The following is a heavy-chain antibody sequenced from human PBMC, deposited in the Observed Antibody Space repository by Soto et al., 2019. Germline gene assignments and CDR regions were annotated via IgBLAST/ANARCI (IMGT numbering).Heavy chain of an antibody. CDR1: GGLFSSFA. Sequence: QEQLVQSGPEVKKPGSSVKVSCKDPGGLFSSFAISWVRQAPGQGLEWLGGIIPVFGTPTYAEKFQGRLTITADESTNTAYMERRSLRSGDTAVYYCGRGGGPYVWFNEFWGQGTLVTVSS. CDR2: IIPVFGTP. V-gene: IGHV1-69*01. CDR3: GRGGGPYVWFNEF. J-gene: IGHJ4*02. D-gene: IGHD3-16*01.